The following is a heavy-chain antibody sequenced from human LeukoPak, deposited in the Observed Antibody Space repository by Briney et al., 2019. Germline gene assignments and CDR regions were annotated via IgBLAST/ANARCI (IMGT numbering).Heavy chain of an antibody. Sequence: GGTLRLSCAASGFTFSSHGMNWVRQAPGKGLEWVSGISPSGGITYYADSVRGRFTISRDTSKNMVFLQMNSLRVEDTAVYYCARGIDYWGRGTLVTVSS. CDR1: GFTFSSHG. CDR3: ARGIDY. CDR2: ISPSGGIT. V-gene: IGHV3-23*01. J-gene: IGHJ4*02.